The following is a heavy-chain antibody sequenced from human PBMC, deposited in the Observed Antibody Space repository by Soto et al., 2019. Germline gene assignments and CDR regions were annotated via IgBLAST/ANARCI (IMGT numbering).Heavy chain of an antibody. D-gene: IGHD3-10*01. Sequence: QVQLQESGPGLVKPSQTLSLTCTVSGGSINSGGYYWSWIRQHPGKGLEYIGYIYYSGSTYYNPSLKSRVTISVDTSKNQFSLKLSSVTAADTGVYYCARDLGFGESRGWFDPCGQGTLVTVSS. CDR1: GGSINSGGYY. CDR2: IYYSGST. J-gene: IGHJ5*02. V-gene: IGHV4-31*03. CDR3: ARDLGFGESRGWFDP.